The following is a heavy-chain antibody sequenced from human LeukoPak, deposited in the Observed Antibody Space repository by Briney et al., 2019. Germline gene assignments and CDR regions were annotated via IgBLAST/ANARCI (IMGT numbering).Heavy chain of an antibody. CDR1: GFTFSIYG. V-gene: IGHV3-30*18. CDR2: ISYDGSNK. D-gene: IGHD6-19*01. J-gene: IGHJ4*02. CDR3: AKEGIAVADLDY. Sequence: GRSLRLSCAASGFTFSIYGMHWVRQAPGKGLEWVAVISYDGSNKYYADSVKGRFTISRDNSKNTLYLQMNSLRAEDTAVYYCAKEGIAVADLDYWGQGTLVTVSS.